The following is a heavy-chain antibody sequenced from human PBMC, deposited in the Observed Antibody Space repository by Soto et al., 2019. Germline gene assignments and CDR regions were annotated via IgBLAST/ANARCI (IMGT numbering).Heavy chain of an antibody. J-gene: IGHJ4*02. CDR3: ARDPYDILTGYYRTPNGIDY. V-gene: IGHV3-21*01. D-gene: IGHD3-9*01. CDR1: GFTFSSYS. CDR2: ISSSSSYI. Sequence: EVQLVESGGGLVKPGGSLRLSCAASGFTFSSYSMNWVRQAPGKGLEWVSSISSSSSYIYYADSVKGRFTISRDNAKNSLYLQMNSLRAGDTAVYYCARDPYDILTGYYRTPNGIDYWGQGTLVTVSS.